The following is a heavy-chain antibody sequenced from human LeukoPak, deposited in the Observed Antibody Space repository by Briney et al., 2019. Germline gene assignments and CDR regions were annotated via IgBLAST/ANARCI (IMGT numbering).Heavy chain of an antibody. CDR2: NYYSGST. CDR3: ARGHTNWASYWYFDL. CDR1: GGSISTYN. Sequence: PSETLSLTCTVSGGSISTYNWNWIRQPPGKGLEWIGYNYYSGSTNSNPSLKSRVTISVDTSKNQFSLKLRSVTAADTAVYYCARGHTNWASYWYFDLWGRGTLVTVSS. J-gene: IGHJ2*01. D-gene: IGHD7-27*01. V-gene: IGHV4-59*08.